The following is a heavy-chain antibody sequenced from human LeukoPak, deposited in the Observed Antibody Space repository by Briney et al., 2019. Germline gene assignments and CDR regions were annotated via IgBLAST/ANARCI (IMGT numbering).Heavy chain of an antibody. D-gene: IGHD6-13*01. CDR1: GYTFTSYY. Sequence: ASVKVSCKASGYTFTSYYMHWVRQAPGQGLEWMGVINPSSGSTSYAQKFQGRVTMTRDTSTSTVYMEPSSLRSEDTAVYYCARDRGQQLVLKGAFDIWGQGTMVTVSS. CDR2: INPSSGST. CDR3: ARDRGQQLVLKGAFDI. J-gene: IGHJ3*02. V-gene: IGHV1-46*01.